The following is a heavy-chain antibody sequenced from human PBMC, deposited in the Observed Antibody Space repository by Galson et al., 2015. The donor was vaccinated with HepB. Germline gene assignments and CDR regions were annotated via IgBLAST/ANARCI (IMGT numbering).Heavy chain of an antibody. CDR1: GDSVSSKSAA. Sequence: CAISGDSVSSKSAAWNWIRQSPSRGLEWLGRTYYRSEWYNDYAVSVQSRITINPDTSKNQFSLQLNSVTPEDSAVYYCAREGGSGSYQYYYYYGMDVWGQGTTVTVSS. J-gene: IGHJ6*02. D-gene: IGHD3-10*01. CDR3: AREGGSGSYQYYYYYGMDV. CDR2: TYYRSEWYN. V-gene: IGHV6-1*01.